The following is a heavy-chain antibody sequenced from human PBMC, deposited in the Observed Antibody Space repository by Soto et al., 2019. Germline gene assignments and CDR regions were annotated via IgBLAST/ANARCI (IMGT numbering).Heavy chain of an antibody. CDR1: GGSISSYY. V-gene: IGHV4-59*01. CDR2: IYYSGST. J-gene: IGHJ4*02. D-gene: IGHD3-10*01. CDR3: ARGITMVPY. Sequence: QVQLQESGPGLVKPSETLSLTCTVSGGSISSYYWSWIRQPPGKGLEWIGYIYYSGSTNYNPSLQSRVTISVDTSKNQFSLKLSSVTAADTAVYYGARGITMVPYWGQGTLVTVSS.